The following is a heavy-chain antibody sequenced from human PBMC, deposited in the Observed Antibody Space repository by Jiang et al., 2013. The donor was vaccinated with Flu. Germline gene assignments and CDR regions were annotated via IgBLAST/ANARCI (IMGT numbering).Heavy chain of an antibody. CDR2: IYPGDSDT. Sequence: GAEVKKPGESLKISCKGSGYSFTSYWIGWVRQVPGKGLEWMGIIYPGDSDTRYSPSFQGQVTISADKSISTAYLQWSSLKASDTAMYYCARGLGGSGRHPGAFDIWGQGTMVTVSS. CDR1: GYSFTSYW. CDR3: ARGLGGSGRHPGAFDI. J-gene: IGHJ3*02. V-gene: IGHV5-51*03. D-gene: IGHD6-19*01.